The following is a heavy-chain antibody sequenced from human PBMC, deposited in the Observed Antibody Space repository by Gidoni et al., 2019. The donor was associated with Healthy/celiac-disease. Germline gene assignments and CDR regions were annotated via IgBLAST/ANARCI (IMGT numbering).Heavy chain of an antibody. D-gene: IGHD3-10*01. V-gene: IGHV3-23*01. CDR1: GFTFSSYA. CDR3: AKDLWVTMVRGVNIAFDI. CDR2: IVGSGGST. Sequence: EVQLLASGGGLVQPGGSLRLSCADSGFTFSSYAMRWFGQAPGKGLEWFSPIVGSGGSTYYADSVKGRLTISRDNSKNRLYLKMTSLRAEDTAVYYCAKDLWVTMVRGVNIAFDIWGQGTMVTVSS. J-gene: IGHJ3*02.